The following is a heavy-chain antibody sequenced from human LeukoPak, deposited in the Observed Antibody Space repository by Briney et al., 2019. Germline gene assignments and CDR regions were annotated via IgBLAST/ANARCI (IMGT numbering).Heavy chain of an antibody. CDR3: TRGSIAYYYMDV. J-gene: IGHJ6*03. D-gene: IGHD3-22*01. V-gene: IGHV4-59*01. CDR1: GGSFSGYY. CDR2: IYYSGST. Sequence: NPSETLPLTCAVYGGSFSGYYWSWIRQPPGKGREWIGNIYYSGSTNYNPSLKSRVTISVDTSKNQFSLKLSSVTAADTAVYYCTRGSIAYYYMDVWGKGTTVTISS.